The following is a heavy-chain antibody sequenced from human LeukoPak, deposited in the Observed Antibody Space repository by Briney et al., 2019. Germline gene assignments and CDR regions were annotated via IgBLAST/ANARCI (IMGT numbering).Heavy chain of an antibody. CDR2: IYTSGST. CDR3: ARDLVAFDY. J-gene: IGHJ4*02. Sequence: SETLSLTCSVSGGSISNYYWSWIRQPAGKGLEWIGRIYTSGSTNYNPSLKSRVTMSLDMSKNQFSLKLNSVTAADTAVYYCARDLVAFDYWGQGALVIVSS. V-gene: IGHV4-4*07. CDR1: GGSISNYY. D-gene: IGHD2-15*01.